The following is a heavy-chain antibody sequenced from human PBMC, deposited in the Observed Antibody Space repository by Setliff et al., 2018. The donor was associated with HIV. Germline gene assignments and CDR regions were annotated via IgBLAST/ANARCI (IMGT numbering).Heavy chain of an antibody. CDR2: IFSSGST. V-gene: IGHV4-4*08. D-gene: IGHD6-13*01. J-gene: IGHJ4*02. Sequence: SETLSLTCTVSGGSISSYCWNWIRQSPGRGLEWIGFIFSSGSTYYADSEKGRFTISRDNSKNTLYLQMNSLRAADTAVYYCAKDAFPVSNTWYGGIDCWGQGTLVTVSS. CDR3: AKDAFPVSNTWYGGIDC. CDR1: GGSISSYC.